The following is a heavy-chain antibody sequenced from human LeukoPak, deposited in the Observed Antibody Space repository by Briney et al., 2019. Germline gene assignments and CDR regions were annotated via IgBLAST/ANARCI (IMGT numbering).Heavy chain of an antibody. CDR2: INTDGSST. CDR1: GLTFSSYW. V-gene: IGHV3-74*01. D-gene: IGHD6-6*01. Sequence: PGGSLRLSCAASGLTFSSYWMHWVRQAPGKGLVWVSRINTDGSSTNYADSVKGRFTISRDNAKNTLYLQMNSLRAEDTAVYYCATDRSSIAVRPHWGQGTLVTVSS. J-gene: IGHJ4*02. CDR3: ATDRSSIAVRPH.